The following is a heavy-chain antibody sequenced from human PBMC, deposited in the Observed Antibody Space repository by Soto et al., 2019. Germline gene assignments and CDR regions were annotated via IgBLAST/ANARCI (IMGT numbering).Heavy chain of an antibody. D-gene: IGHD2-15*01. J-gene: IGHJ5*02. Sequence: PSETLSLTCAASGGSISSSIWWSWVRQPPGKGLEWIGEIYHSGSTNYNPSLKSRVTISVDKSKNQFSLKLSSVTAADTAVYSSSPIIVVVVAATLNWFDPWGQGTLVTVSS. V-gene: IGHV4-4*02. CDR3: SPIIVVVVAATLNWFDP. CDR2: IYHSGST. CDR1: GGSISSSIW.